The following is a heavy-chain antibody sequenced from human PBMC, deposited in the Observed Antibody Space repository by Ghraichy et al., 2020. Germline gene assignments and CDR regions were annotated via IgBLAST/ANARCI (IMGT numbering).Heavy chain of an antibody. CDR2: FYYSGNT. Sequence: SETLSLTCTVSGGSISSNNFYWGWICQPPGKGLEWIGSFYYSGNTYYNPSLKSRVTISVDTSKNQFSLKLSSVTAADTAVYYCARTLYGSYFYYFDYWGQGTLVTVSS. D-gene: IGHD1-26*01. CDR1: GGSISSNNFY. V-gene: IGHV4-39*07. J-gene: IGHJ4*02. CDR3: ARTLYGSYFYYFDY.